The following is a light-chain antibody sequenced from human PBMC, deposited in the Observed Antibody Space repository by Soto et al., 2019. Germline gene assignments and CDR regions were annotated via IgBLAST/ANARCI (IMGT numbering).Light chain of an antibody. V-gene: IGKV3-11*01. Sequence: EIVLTQSPATLSLSPGERATLSCRASQTVNGYLAWYQQKPGQAPRLLIYDTSNRATGTPARFSGSGSGTDFTLTISSLEPEDFAIYYCQQRSNWPPITFGHGTRLEIK. CDR1: QTVNGY. CDR3: QQRSNWPPIT. J-gene: IGKJ5*01. CDR2: DTS.